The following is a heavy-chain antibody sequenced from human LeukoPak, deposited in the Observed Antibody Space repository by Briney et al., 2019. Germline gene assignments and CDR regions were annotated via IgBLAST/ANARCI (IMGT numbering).Heavy chain of an antibody. CDR3: ARSGVGYFYDNTGYYPLDY. V-gene: IGHV1-18*01. Sequence: ASVKVSCKASGYTFTNYGISWVRQAPGQGLEWMGWISAYTGNTNYAQNFQGRVTMTTDTSTSTAFMELRSLRSDDTAVYSCARSGVGYFYDNTGYYPLDYWGQGTLVTVSS. CDR2: ISAYTGNT. J-gene: IGHJ4*02. D-gene: IGHD3-22*01. CDR1: GYTFTNYG.